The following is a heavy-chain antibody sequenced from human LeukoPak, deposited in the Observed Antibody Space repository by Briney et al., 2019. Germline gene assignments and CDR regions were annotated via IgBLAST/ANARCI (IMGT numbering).Heavy chain of an antibody. CDR3: ARVSTSGLYSFDY. D-gene: IGHD1-26*01. J-gene: IGHJ4*02. V-gene: IGHV3-30-3*01. Sequence: PGGSLRLSCAASGFTFSSYAMHWVRQAPGKGLEWVAVISYDGSNKYYADSVKGRFTISRDNSKNTLYLQMNSLRAEDTAVYYCARVSTSGLYSFDYWRQGTLVSVSS. CDR2: ISYDGSNK. CDR1: GFTFSSYA.